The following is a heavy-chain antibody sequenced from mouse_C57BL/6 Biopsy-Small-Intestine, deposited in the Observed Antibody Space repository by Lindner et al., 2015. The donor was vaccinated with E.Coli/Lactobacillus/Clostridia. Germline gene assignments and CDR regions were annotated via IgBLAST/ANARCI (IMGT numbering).Heavy chain of an antibody. CDR1: GYTFTGYW. CDR2: IIPGIDST. Sequence: VQLQESGAELMKPGASVKISCKATGYTFTGYWIEWVKQRPGHGLEWIGEIIPGIDSTNYNEKFKGKATFTADTSSNTVYMQLSGLTTEDSAIYYCARRFYTMDSWGQGTSVTVSS. J-gene: IGHJ4*01. CDR3: ARRFYTMDS. V-gene: IGHV1-9*01.